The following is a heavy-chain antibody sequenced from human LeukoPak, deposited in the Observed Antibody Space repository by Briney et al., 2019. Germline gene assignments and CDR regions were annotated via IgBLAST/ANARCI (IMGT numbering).Heavy chain of an antibody. CDR3: AKVRDCSGGSCYQPLGWFDP. D-gene: IGHD2-15*01. Sequence: PGGSLRLSCAASGFTFSSYAMSGVRQAPGKGLEWVSAISGSGGSTYYADSVKGRFTISRDNSKNTLYLQMNSLRAEDTAVYYCAKVRDCSGGSCYQPLGWFDPWGQGTLVTVSS. J-gene: IGHJ5*02. CDR1: GFTFSSYA. V-gene: IGHV3-23*01. CDR2: ISGSGGST.